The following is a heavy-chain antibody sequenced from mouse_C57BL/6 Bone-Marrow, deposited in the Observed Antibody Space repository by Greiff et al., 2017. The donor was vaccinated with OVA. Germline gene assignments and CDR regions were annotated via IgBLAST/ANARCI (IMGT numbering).Heavy chain of an antibody. D-gene: IGHD1-1*01. V-gene: IGHV5-17*01. CDR2: ISSGSSTI. CDR3: ASKGYGSDYFDY. J-gene: IGHJ2*01. CDR1: GFTFSDYG. Sequence: EVQVVESGGGLVKPGGSLKLSCAASGFTFSDYGMHWVRQAPEKGLEWVAYISSGSSTIYYADTVKGRFTISRDNAKNTLFLQMTSLRSEDTAMYYCASKGYGSDYFDYWGQGTTLTVSS.